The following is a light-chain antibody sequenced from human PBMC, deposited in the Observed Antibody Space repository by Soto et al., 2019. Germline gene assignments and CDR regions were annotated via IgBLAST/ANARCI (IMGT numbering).Light chain of an antibody. CDR3: QDYSGFSRT. Sequence: DIKMTQSPSTLSASIGDRVTITCRASQSISGWLAWYQQKPGKAPKLLIYKASSLKSGVPSRFSGSGSGTEFTLTINSLQPDDFATYFCQDYSGFSRTFGQGTKVDIK. J-gene: IGKJ1*01. CDR1: QSISGW. CDR2: KAS. V-gene: IGKV1-5*03.